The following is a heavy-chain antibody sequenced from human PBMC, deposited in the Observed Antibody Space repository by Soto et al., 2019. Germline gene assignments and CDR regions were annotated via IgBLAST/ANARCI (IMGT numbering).Heavy chain of an antibody. CDR2: IWYDGSDK. CDR1: GFNFSSYG. CDR3: ARVAVDTAMVSCVDY. D-gene: IGHD5-18*01. Sequence: QVQLVASGGGVVQPGWYLRLSCAASGFNFSSYGMHWVRQAPGKGVEWVEVIWYDGSDKYYADSVKGRFTISRDNSKNTLYLQMSSVRAEDMAVYYCARVAVDTAMVSCVDYWGQGTLVTVSS. V-gene: IGHV3-33*01. J-gene: IGHJ4*02.